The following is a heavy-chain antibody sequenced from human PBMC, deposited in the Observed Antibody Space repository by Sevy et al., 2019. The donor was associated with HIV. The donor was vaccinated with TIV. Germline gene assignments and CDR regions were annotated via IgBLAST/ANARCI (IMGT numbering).Heavy chain of an antibody. D-gene: IGHD6-13*01. V-gene: IGHV1-18*01. J-gene: IGHJ4*02. CDR2: ISADNGNK. CDR3: ARESRAAGKDY. CDR1: GYTFSNYA. Sequence: ASVKVSCKASGYTFSNYAVSWVRQAPGQGLEWLGWISADNGNKKYAQKFQGRVTMTTDTSTSTAYMELGSLRSDDTAVYYCARESRAAGKDYWGQGTLVTVSS.